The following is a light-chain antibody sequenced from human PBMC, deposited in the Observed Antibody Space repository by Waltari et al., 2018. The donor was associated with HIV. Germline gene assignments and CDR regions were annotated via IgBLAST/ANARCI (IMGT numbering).Light chain of an antibody. Sequence: QSVVTQPPSASGTPGQNISISCSGDISNLGGNFVYWYQQRPGTAPRLLGYRIDQRPSGVPDRFSGSKSPTAASLAISGLRSEDEVDDHCSTWDNSLSHWVFGGGTKVTVL. CDR2: RID. CDR1: ISNLGGNF. V-gene: IGLV1-47*01. CDR3: STWDNSLSHWV. J-gene: IGLJ3*02.